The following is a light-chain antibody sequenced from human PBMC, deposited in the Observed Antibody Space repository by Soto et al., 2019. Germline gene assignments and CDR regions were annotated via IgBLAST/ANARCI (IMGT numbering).Light chain of an antibody. J-gene: IGKJ1*01. CDR2: GAS. Sequence: EIVLTQSPGTLSLSPGERATLSCRASQSVPSNYLAWYQQKPGQSPRLLIYGASSEASGIADRFRGSGSGTDFTLTITRLEPEDFAVYYCQQYGSSPWTFGQGTKVEIK. CDR3: QQYGSSPWT. V-gene: IGKV3-20*01. CDR1: QSVPSNY.